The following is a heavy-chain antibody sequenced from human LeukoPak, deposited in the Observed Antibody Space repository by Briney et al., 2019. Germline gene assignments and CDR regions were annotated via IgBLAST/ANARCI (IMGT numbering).Heavy chain of an antibody. Sequence: GESPQTSCKGSGYSSTSYLFCWLRQLPGESLEERGIFYSGDSGTSYSPSFQGQVTISADKSIRTHYLQCSSLKASDTAMYYCARRARITIFGVSNDAFDIWGQGTMVTVSS. J-gene: IGHJ3*02. CDR1: GYSSTSYL. CDR3: ARRARITIFGVSNDAFDI. V-gene: IGHV5-51*01. CDR2: FYSGDSGT. D-gene: IGHD3-3*01.